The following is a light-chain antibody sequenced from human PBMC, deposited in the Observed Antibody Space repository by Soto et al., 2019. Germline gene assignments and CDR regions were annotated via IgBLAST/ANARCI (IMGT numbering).Light chain of an antibody. CDR1: QDINTY. CDR3: QHYDNLSLT. V-gene: IGKV1-33*01. Sequence: DLQMTQSPSSLSASVGDRVTITCQASQDINTYLNWYQQKPGKAPKLLIYDASKLETGVPSRFSGHRSGTDFTFTVTSLQPEDFATYFCQHYDNLSLTFGGGTKVEL. J-gene: IGKJ4*02. CDR2: DAS.